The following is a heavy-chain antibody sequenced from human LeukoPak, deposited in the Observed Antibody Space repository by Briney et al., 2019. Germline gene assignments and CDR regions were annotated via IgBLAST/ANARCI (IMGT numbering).Heavy chain of an antibody. Sequence: SETLSLTCAVYGGSFSGYYWSWIRQPPGKGLEWIGEINHSGSTNYNPSLKSRVTISVDTSKIQFSLKLSSVTAADTAVYYCSGYCGGDCPDDAFDIWGQGTMVTVSS. CDR2: INHSGST. CDR3: SGYCGGDCPDDAFDI. D-gene: IGHD2-21*01. V-gene: IGHV4-34*01. CDR1: GGSFSGYY. J-gene: IGHJ3*02.